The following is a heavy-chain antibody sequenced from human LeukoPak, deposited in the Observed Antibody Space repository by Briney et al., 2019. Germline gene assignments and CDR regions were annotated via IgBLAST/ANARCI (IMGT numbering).Heavy chain of an antibody. CDR1: GYSFTSYW. V-gene: IGHV5-51*01. D-gene: IGHD6-19*01. CDR3: ARRTVAGLGSYYYYMDV. J-gene: IGHJ6*03. CDR2: IYPGDSDT. Sequence: GESLKISCKGSGYSFTSYWIGWVRQMPGKGLEWMEIIYPGDSDTRYSPSFQGQVTISADKSISTAYLQWSSLKASDTAMYYCARRTVAGLGSYYYYMDVWGKGTTVTVSS.